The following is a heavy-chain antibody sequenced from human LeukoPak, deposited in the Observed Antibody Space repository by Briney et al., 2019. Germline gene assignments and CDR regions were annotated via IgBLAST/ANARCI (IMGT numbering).Heavy chain of an antibody. Sequence: ASVKVSRKASGYTFTSYDINWERQATGQGLEWMGWMNPNSGNTGYAQKFQGRVTMTRNTSISTAYMELSSLGSEDTAVYYCARNRRTAMVTWWFDPWGQGTLVTVSS. CDR2: MNPNSGNT. D-gene: IGHD5-18*01. V-gene: IGHV1-8*01. CDR3: ARNRRTAMVTWWFDP. J-gene: IGHJ5*02. CDR1: GYTFTSYD.